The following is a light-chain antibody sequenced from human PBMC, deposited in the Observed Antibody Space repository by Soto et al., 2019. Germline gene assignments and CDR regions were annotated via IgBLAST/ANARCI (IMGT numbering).Light chain of an antibody. CDR1: SSNIGAGYD. J-gene: IGLJ1*01. V-gene: IGLV1-40*01. Sequence: QSVLTQPPSVSGAPGQRVTISCTGSSSNIGAGYDVHWYQQLPGTAPKLLISGNSNRPSGVPDRFSGSKSGTSASLAITGLQADDEADYYCQSYDSSLSGFYVFGTGTKLTVL. CDR2: GNS. CDR3: QSYDSSLSGFYV.